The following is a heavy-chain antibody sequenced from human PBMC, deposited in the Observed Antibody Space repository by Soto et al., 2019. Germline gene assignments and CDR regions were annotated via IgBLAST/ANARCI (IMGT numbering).Heavy chain of an antibody. D-gene: IGHD2-15*01. CDR3: AFARAGVVAAAFDY. V-gene: IGHV3-23*01. CDR2: ICGGGTGT. CDR1: GFTFSDYA. Sequence: PGGSLRLSCAASGFTFSDYAMTWVRQAPGKGLEWVSAICGGGTGTYYADSVKGRFSISRDNSKNTLYLQMNSLRAEDTAVYYCAFARAGVVAAAFDYWGQGTLVTVSS. J-gene: IGHJ4*02.